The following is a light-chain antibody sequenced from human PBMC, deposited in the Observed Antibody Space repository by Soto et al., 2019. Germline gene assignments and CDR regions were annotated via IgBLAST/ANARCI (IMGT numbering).Light chain of an antibody. J-gene: IGLJ2*01. CDR2: NDN. CDR3: AAWDDSLNGHVV. Sequence: QSVLTQPPSASGTPGQRVTISYSGSSSNIGSNTVNWYQQITGTAPKLLIYNDNQRPSGVPDRFSGSKSGTSGSLAISGLQSEDEGDYYCAAWDDSLNGHVVLGGGTKLTVL. V-gene: IGLV1-44*01. CDR1: SSNIGSNT.